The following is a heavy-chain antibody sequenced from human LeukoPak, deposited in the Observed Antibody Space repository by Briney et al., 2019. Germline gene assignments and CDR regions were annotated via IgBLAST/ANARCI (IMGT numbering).Heavy chain of an antibody. D-gene: IGHD6-13*01. Sequence: ASVKVSCKASGYTFTNHAMHWVRQAPGQGLEWMGWIDTANGNTKYLQKFQGRVTITRDTSARIVYMELRSLRFEDTALYYCARPGASSPGNWFASWGQGSLVTVSS. CDR1: GYTFTNHA. CDR2: IDTANGNT. CDR3: ARPGASSPGNWFAS. J-gene: IGHJ5*01. V-gene: IGHV1-3*04.